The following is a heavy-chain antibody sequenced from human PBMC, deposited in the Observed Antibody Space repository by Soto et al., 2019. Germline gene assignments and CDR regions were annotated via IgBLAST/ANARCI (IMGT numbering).Heavy chain of an antibody. Sequence: GGSLRLSCAASGFTFSSYWMSWVRQAPGKGLEWVANIKQDGSEKYYVDSVKGRFTISRDNAKNSLYLQMNSLRAEDRAVYYCARGNIVVVIAIDYFDYWGQGTLVTVSS. CDR1: GFTFSSYW. J-gene: IGHJ4*02. D-gene: IGHD2-21*01. CDR3: ARGNIVVVIAIDYFDY. CDR2: IKQDGSEK. V-gene: IGHV3-7*01.